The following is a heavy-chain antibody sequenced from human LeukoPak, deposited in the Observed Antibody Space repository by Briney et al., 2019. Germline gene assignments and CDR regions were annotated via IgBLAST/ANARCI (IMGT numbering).Heavy chain of an antibody. V-gene: IGHV4-59*01. D-gene: IGHD3-22*01. CDR2: IYYSGST. Sequence: TSETLSLTCSVTGGSINSFYWSWIRQPPGKGLEWIGYIYYSGSTNYNPSFKSRVTISVDTSKNQFSLELRSVTAADTAVYYCARAGDRSGYFYYFDNWGQGTLVTVSS. CDR1: GGSINSFY. CDR3: ARAGDRSGYFYYFDN. J-gene: IGHJ4*02.